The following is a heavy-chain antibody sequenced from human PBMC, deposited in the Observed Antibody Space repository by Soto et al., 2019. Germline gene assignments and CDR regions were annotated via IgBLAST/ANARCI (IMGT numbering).Heavy chain of an antibody. J-gene: IGHJ5*02. Sequence: QVQLQESGPGLVKPSETLSLTCTVSDGSVSSGSYHWGWIRQPPGKGLEWIGYIYHSGSNHYNPSLKGRVTISVDTSKNQCSLSLTSVTAADTAVYYCASLSAAWFDPWGQGTLVTVAS. CDR1: DGSVSSGSYH. CDR2: IYHSGSN. CDR3: ASLSAAWFDP. V-gene: IGHV4-61*01. D-gene: IGHD6-19*01.